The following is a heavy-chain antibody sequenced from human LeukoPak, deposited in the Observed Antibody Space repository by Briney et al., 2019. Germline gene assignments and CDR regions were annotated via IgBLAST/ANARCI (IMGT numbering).Heavy chain of an antibody. D-gene: IGHD6-13*01. CDR3: ARDGGIAAAGHNWFDP. Sequence: GRSLRLSCAASGFTFSSYGMHWVRQAPGKGLEGVAVIWYDGSNKYYADSVKGRFTISRDNSKNTLYLQMNSLRAEDTAVYYCARDGGIAAAGHNWFDPWGQGTLVTVSS. J-gene: IGHJ5*02. CDR1: GFTFSSYG. V-gene: IGHV3-33*01. CDR2: IWYDGSNK.